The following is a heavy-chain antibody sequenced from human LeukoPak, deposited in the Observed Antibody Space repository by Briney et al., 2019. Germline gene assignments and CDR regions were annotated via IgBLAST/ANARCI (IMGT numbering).Heavy chain of an antibody. CDR2: IRYDGSNK. CDR1: GFTFSSCG. D-gene: IGHD3-22*01. CDR3: AKDGRYYYDSSGYQFDY. V-gene: IGHV3-30*02. J-gene: IGHJ4*02. Sequence: PGGSLRLSRAASGFTFSSCGMHWVRQAPGKGLEWVAFIRYDGSNKYNADSVKGRFTISRDNSKNTLCLQMNSLRAEDTAVYYCAKDGRYYYDSSGYQFDYWGQGTLVTVSS.